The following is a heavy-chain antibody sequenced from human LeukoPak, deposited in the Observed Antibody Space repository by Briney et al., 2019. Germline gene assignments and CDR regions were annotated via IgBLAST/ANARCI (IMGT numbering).Heavy chain of an antibody. J-gene: IGHJ4*02. Sequence: SETLSLTCTVSGGSISSSSYYWGWIRQPPGKGLEGIGSIYYSGSTNYNPSLKSRVTISVDTSKNQFSLKLSSVTAADTAVYYCARDYCSGGSCYFDYWGQGTLVTVSS. D-gene: IGHD2-15*01. CDR3: ARDYCSGGSCYFDY. V-gene: IGHV4-39*07. CDR2: IYYSGST. CDR1: GGSISSSSYY.